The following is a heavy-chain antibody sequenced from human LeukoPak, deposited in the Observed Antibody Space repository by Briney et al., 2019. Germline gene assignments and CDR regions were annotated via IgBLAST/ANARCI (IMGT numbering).Heavy chain of an antibody. Sequence: PSEALSLTCTVSGGSISSHYWSWIRQPPGKRLEWIGYIHYSGTTNYNPSLKSRVTISVDTSKNQFSLKVSSVTAADTAVYYCARDGVHQGGYYSYYMDVWGKGTTVTVSS. V-gene: IGHV4-59*11. CDR1: GGSISSHY. J-gene: IGHJ6*03. CDR2: IHYSGTT. D-gene: IGHD2-8*01. CDR3: ARDGVHQGGYYSYYMDV.